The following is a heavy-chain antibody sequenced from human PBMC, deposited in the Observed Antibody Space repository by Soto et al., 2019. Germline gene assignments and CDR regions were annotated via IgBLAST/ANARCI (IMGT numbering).Heavy chain of an antibody. J-gene: IGHJ5*02. CDR2: IIPMVGMS. CDR3: ATSYGSGSRPFDN. D-gene: IGHD3-10*01. Sequence: QVQLVQSGAEVKKPGSSVRVSCKASGDTFNFYTIHWVRQAPGQGLEWLGRIIPMVGMSNYAQRFQGRVTMIADKSTSTVYMQLSSLRSEDTALYYCATSYGSGSRPFDNWGQVTLVSVSS. CDR1: GDTFNFYT. V-gene: IGHV1-69*02.